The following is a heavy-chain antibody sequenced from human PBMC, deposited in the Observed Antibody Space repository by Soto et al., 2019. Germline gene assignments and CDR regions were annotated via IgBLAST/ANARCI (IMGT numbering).Heavy chain of an antibody. D-gene: IGHD1-1*01. Sequence: PSETLSLTCSVSRAFINSGGFYYSWIRQPPGKGLEWIGNINPSGTTLYNPSLRSRLTLSVGTSRNQFSLKLGSVTAADTAVYYCARREINWSNYFDYWGQGALVTVSS. CDR1: RAFINSGGFY. CDR3: ARREINWSNYFDY. J-gene: IGHJ4*02. CDR2: INPSGTT. V-gene: IGHV4-39*01.